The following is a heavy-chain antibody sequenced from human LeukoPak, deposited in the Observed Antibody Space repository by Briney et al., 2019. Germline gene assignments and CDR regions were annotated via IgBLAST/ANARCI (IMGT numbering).Heavy chain of an antibody. J-gene: IGHJ6*02. CDR3: CDGMDV. V-gene: IGHV3-23*01. Sequence: GRSLRLSCAASGFTVSSNYMSWVRQAPGKGLEWVAAINGTGSTTYHADSVKGRFTISRDNSKNTLYLQMNSLRSEDTATYYCCDGMDVWGQGTTVAVSS. CDR2: INGTGSTT. CDR1: GFTVSSNY.